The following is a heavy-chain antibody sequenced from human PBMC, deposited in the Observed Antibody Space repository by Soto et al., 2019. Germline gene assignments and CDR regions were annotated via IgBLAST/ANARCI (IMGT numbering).Heavy chain of an antibody. V-gene: IGHV3-33*01. J-gene: IGHJ6*02. CDR3: DRDRYCSGETCYGDWDYYYGMDV. CDR2: IWYDGSNK. CDR1: GFTFTKYG. Sequence: QVQLVESGGGVVQPGRSLRLSCAASGFTFTKYGMHWVRQPPGKGLEWVAVIWYDGSNKYYVDSVKGRFTISRDNSKNTLYLQMNDLRAEDTAVYYCDRDRYCSGETCYGDWDYYYGMDVWGQGTTVTVSS. D-gene: IGHD2-15*01.